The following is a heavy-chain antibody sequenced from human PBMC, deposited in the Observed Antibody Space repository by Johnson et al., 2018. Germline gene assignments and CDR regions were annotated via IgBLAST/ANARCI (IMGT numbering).Heavy chain of an antibody. CDR2: ISSNGGST. V-gene: IGHV3-64*07. CDR3: ARGGWELLLGDDAFDI. J-gene: IGHJ3*02. Sequence: EVQLVESGGGVVQPGRSLRLSCAASGFTFSSYAMHWVRQAPGKGLEYVSAISSNGGSTYYADSVKGRFTISRDNSKNTLYLQMGSLRAEDMAVYYCARGGWELLLGDDAFDIWGQGTMVTVSS. D-gene: IGHD1-26*01. CDR1: GFTFSSYA.